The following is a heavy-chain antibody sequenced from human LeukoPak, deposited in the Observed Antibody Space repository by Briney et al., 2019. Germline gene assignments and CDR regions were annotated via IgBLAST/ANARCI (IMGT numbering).Heavy chain of an antibody. V-gene: IGHV3-23*01. Sequence: GGSLRLSCAGSGFTFSSYAMSWVRQAPGKGLEWVSAISGSGGSTYYADSVKGRFTISRDNSKNTLYLQMNSLRAEDTAVYYCAKGLYSSGWSDFDYWGQGTLVTVSS. CDR2: ISGSGGST. J-gene: IGHJ4*02. D-gene: IGHD6-19*01. CDR3: AKGLYSSGWSDFDY. CDR1: GFTFSSYA.